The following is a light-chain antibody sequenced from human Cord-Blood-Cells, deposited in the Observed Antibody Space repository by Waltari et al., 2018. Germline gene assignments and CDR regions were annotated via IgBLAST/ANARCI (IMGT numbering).Light chain of an antibody. CDR2: QDS. Sequence: SYELTQPPSVSVSPGPTASITCSGDKLGDTYACWYQQKPGQSPVLVIYQDSKRPSGIPERLSGSNSGNTATLTISGTQAMDEADYYCQAWDSSTAVFGGGTKLTVL. CDR3: QAWDSSTAV. CDR1: KLGDTY. J-gene: IGLJ2*01. V-gene: IGLV3-1*01.